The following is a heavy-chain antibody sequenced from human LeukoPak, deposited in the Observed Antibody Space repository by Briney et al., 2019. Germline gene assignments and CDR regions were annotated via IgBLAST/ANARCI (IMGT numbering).Heavy chain of an antibody. D-gene: IGHD3-22*01. CDR3: ARHKLVWDYDSSGYSTFDY. V-gene: IGHV4-4*08. Sequence: SSETLSLTCTVSGGSISSYYWSWIRQPPGKGLEWIGYIYTSGSTNYNPSLKSRVTISVDTSKNQFSLKLSSVTAADTAVYYCARHKLVWDYDSSGYSTFDYWGQGTLVTVSS. J-gene: IGHJ4*02. CDR1: GGSISSYY. CDR2: IYTSGST.